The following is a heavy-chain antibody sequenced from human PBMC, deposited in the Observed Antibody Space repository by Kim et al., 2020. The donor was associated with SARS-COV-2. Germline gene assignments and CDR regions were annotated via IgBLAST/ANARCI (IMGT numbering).Heavy chain of an antibody. Sequence: GGSLRLSCAASGFTFSSYAMSWVRQAPGKGLEWVSAISGSGGSTYYADSVKGRFTISRDNSKNTLYLQMNSLRAEDTAVYYCAKLAGGGKYKSITGTTQPFDYWGQGTLVTVSS. J-gene: IGHJ4*02. CDR2: ISGSGGST. D-gene: IGHD1-7*01. CDR1: GFTFSSYA. CDR3: AKLAGGGKYKSITGTTQPFDY. V-gene: IGHV3-23*01.